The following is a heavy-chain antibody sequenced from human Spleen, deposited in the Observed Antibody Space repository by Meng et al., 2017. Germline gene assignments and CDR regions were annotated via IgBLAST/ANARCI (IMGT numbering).Heavy chain of an antibody. CDR1: DFTLSGSD. CDR2: IVTRDKNYAT. CDR3: TIYRSGHI. V-gene: IGHV3-73*01. D-gene: IGHD6-19*01. J-gene: IGHJ3*02. Sequence: GGSLRLSCAASDFTLSGSDVHWVRQASGKGLEWVGRIVTRDKNYATAYAASVKGRFTISRDDSRNTAFLHMNSLKTEDTALYYCTIYRSGHIWGQGTMVTVSS.